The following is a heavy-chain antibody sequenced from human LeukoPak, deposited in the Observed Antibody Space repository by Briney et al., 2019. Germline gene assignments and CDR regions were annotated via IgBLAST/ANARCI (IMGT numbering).Heavy chain of an antibody. D-gene: IGHD3/OR15-3a*01. J-gene: IGHJ1*01. CDR1: GGTFSSYA. CDR2: IIPILGIA. CDR3: ASYFWTRVIYAEYFQH. Sequence: GSSVKVSCKASGGTFSSYAISWVRQAPGQGLEWMGRIIPILGIANYAQKFQGRVTITADKSTSTAYMELSSLRSEDTAVYYCASYFWTRVIYAEYFQHWGQGTLVTVSS. V-gene: IGHV1-69*04.